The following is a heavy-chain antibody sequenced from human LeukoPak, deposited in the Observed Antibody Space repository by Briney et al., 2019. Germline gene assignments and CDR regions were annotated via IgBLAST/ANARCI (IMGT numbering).Heavy chain of an antibody. Sequence: PSETLSLTCTVSGGSISSSSYYWGWIRQPPGKGLEWIGSIYYSGSTYYNPSLKSRVTISVDTSKNQFSLKLSSVTAADTAVYYCARRGGYCSSTSCYTEYNWFDPWGQGTLVTVSS. CDR1: GGSISSSSYY. CDR3: ARRGGYCSSTSCYTEYNWFDP. V-gene: IGHV4-39*01. CDR2: IYYSGST. J-gene: IGHJ5*02. D-gene: IGHD2-2*02.